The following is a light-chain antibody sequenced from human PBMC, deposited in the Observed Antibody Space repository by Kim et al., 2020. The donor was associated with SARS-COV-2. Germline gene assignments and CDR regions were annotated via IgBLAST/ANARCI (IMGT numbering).Light chain of an antibody. J-gene: IGKJ2*01. V-gene: IGKV1-5*01. CDR2: DAS. CDR1: QSISTW. CDR3: QQYDSYSRT. Sequence: DIQMTQSPSTLSAPVGDRVTITCRASQSISTWLAWYQQKPGKAPELLMYDASRLQSGVPSRFSGSGSGTEFTLTISSLQPGDFATYYCQQYDSYSRTFGQGTKLEI.